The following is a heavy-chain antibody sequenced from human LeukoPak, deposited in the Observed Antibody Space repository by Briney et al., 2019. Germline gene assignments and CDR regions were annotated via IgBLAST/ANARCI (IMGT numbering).Heavy chain of an antibody. CDR1: GFTFSSYA. Sequence: PGGSLRLSCAASGFTFSSYAMSWVRQAPGKGLEWVSAISGSGGSTYYADSVKGRFTISRDNSKNTLYLQMDSLRAEDTAVYYCAKDHMGNSGPYYYYGMDVWGQGTTVTVSS. V-gene: IGHV3-23*01. CDR3: AKDHMGNSGPYYYYGMDV. CDR2: ISGSGGST. D-gene: IGHD4-23*01. J-gene: IGHJ6*02.